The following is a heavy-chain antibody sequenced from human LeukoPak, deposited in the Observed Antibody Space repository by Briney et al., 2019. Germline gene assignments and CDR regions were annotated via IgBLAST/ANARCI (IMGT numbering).Heavy chain of an antibody. CDR3: ARVGTGYSSGWYSGDAFDI. CDR1: GYTFTGYY. D-gene: IGHD6-19*01. V-gene: IGHV1-2*02. J-gene: IGHJ3*02. CDR2: INPNSGGT. Sequence: ASVKVSCKASGYTFTGYYMHWVRQAPGQGLEWMGWINPNSGGTNYAQKFQGRVTMTRDTSISTAYMELSRLRSDDTAVYYCARVGTGYSSGWYSGDAFDIWGQGTMVTVSS.